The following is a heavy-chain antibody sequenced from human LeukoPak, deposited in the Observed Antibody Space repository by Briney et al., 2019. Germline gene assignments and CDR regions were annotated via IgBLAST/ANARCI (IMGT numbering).Heavy chain of an antibody. CDR2: ISGSGGST. V-gene: IGHV3-23*01. CDR1: GFTFSSYA. Sequence: GGSLRLSCAASGFTFSSYAMSWVRQAPGKGLEWVSAISGSGGSTYYADSVKSRFTISRDNSKNTLYLQMNSLRAEDTAVYYCAKRGQWELSYYFDYWGQGTLVTVSS. CDR3: AKRGQWELSYYFDY. D-gene: IGHD1-26*01. J-gene: IGHJ4*02.